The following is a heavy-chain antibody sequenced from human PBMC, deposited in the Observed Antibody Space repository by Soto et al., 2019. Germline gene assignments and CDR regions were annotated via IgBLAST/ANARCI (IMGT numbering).Heavy chain of an antibody. V-gene: IGHV3-30*18. J-gene: IGHJ4*02. D-gene: IGHD6-19*01. Sequence: VQLVESGGGVVQPGRSLRLSCAASGFTFSDYAMHWGRQAPGKGLEWVAVVAHDGRNTHYAASVKGRFTISRDSSKNPVSLEMTSLRAEDTAVYYCAKVVRQWLVTSDFNYWGQGALVTVSS. CDR1: GFTFSDYA. CDR3: AKVVRQWLVTSDFNY. CDR2: VAHDGRNT.